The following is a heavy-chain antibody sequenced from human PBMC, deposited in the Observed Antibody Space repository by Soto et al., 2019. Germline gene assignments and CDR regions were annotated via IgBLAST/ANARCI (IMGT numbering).Heavy chain of an antibody. CDR1: GVTFNNAW. CDR2: ILSKSDGGTT. V-gene: IGHV3-15*01. CDR3: TTDLGGELDH. Sequence: EVQLVESGGGLVKPGGSLRLSCAASGVTFNNAWMSWVRQAPGKGLEWIGRILSKSDGGTTNYAPPVKDRFTISRDDSKNTVYLQLNSLKTGDTAVYYCTTDLGGELDHWGQGTLVTVSS. D-gene: IGHD1-26*01. J-gene: IGHJ4*02.